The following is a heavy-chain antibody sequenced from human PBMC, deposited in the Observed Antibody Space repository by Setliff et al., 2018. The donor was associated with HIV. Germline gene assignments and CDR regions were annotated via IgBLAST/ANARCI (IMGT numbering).Heavy chain of an antibody. CDR2: INPNSGGT. V-gene: IGHV1-2*02. CDR1: GYTFSDYY. Sequence: VASVKVSCKASGYTFSDYYFHWVRRAPGQGLEWMGWINPNSGGTNYAQNFQGRVTMTGDTSISTAFLELSSLTSDDTAVYYCARGSNFPYSSSSDYWGQGTLVTVSS. CDR3: ARGSNFPYSSSSDY. J-gene: IGHJ4*02. D-gene: IGHD6-6*01.